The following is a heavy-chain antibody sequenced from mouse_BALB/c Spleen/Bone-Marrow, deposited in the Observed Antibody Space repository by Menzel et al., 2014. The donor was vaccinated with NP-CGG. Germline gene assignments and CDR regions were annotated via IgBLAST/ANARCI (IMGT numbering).Heavy chain of an antibody. V-gene: IGHV2-6-1*01. Sequence: QVQLKESGPGLVSPSQSLSIPCTISGFSLTSYGVHWVRPPPGKGLEWLVVIWSDGSTTYNSALKSRLSISKDNSKSQVFLKMNSLQTDDTAMYYCARCYYGYAMGYWGQGTSVTVSS. CDR3: ARCYYGYAMGY. CDR1: GFSLTSYG. J-gene: IGHJ4*01. D-gene: IGHD1-1*01. CDR2: IWSDGST.